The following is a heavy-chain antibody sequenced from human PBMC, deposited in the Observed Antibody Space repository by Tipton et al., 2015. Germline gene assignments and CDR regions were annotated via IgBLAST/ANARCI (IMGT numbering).Heavy chain of an antibody. J-gene: IGHJ4*02. CDR3: ARGNNSPFDF. CDR2: INHLGNV. D-gene: IGHD5-24*01. CDR1: GGSFSGYF. Sequence: GLVKPSETLSLTCGVYGGSFSGYFWSWIRQPPGKGLEWIGEINHLGNVDYNPSLKSRVTMSVGPSENHFSLHLNSVTAADTAVYYCARGNNSPFDFWGQGTLVTVS. V-gene: IGHV4-34*01.